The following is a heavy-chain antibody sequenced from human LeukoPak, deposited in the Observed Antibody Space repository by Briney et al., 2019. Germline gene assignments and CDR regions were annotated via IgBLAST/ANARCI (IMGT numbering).Heavy chain of an antibody. CDR2: ISSSSSHI. D-gene: IGHD1-26*01. Sequence: PGGSLRLSCAASGFTFSSYSMNWVRQAPGKGLEWVSSISSSSSHIYYADSVKGRFTISRDNAKNSLYLQMDSLRVEDTAVYYCASRSGSYHWGQGTLVTVSS. V-gene: IGHV3-21*01. J-gene: IGHJ5*02. CDR1: GFTFSSYS. CDR3: ASRSGSYH.